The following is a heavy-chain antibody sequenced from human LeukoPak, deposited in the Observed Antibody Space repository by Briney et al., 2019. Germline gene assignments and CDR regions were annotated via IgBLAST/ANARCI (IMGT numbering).Heavy chain of an antibody. D-gene: IGHD3-22*01. CDR2: VSGTGGST. CDR3: AKDFDDSSGYYSNCMDV. J-gene: IGHJ6*03. Sequence: GGSLRLSCAASGFTFSSYAMSWVRQAPGKGLEWVSDVSGTGGSTYYADSVKGRFTISRDNSKNTLYLQMNSLRAEDTAVYYCAKDFDDSSGYYSNCMDVWGKGTTVTVSS. CDR1: GFTFSSYA. V-gene: IGHV3-23*01.